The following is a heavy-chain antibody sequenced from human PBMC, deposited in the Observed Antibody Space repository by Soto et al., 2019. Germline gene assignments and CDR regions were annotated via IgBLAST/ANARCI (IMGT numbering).Heavy chain of an antibody. CDR1: GFAFINNG. CDR3: ASCSGGSGYNPIDY. D-gene: IGHD2-15*01. CDR2: ITGSGGST. Sequence: EVQLLESGGSLVQPGGSLRLSCAASGFAFINNGMTWVRQAPGKGLEWISAITGSGGSTYYADSVKGRFTISRDNSKNTLDLQRSSLGVEDTAVYYCASCSGGSGYNPIDYWGQGTLVTVSS. V-gene: IGHV3-23*01. J-gene: IGHJ4*02.